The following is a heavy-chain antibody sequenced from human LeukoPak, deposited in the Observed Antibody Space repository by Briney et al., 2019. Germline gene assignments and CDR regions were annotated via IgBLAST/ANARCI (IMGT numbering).Heavy chain of an antibody. CDR3: ASNIGAFYYMDV. Sequence: GGSLRLSCAASGFTFSSYAMSWVRRAPGKGLEWVSAISGSGGSTYYADSVKGRFTISRDNSKNTLYLQMNSLRAEDTAVYYCASNIGAFYYMDVWGKGTTVTVSS. D-gene: IGHD5-12*01. CDR2: ISGSGGST. J-gene: IGHJ6*03. V-gene: IGHV3-23*01. CDR1: GFTFSSYA.